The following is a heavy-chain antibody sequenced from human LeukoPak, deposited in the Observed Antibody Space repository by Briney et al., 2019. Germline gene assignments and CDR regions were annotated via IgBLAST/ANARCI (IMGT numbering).Heavy chain of an antibody. CDR3: ARAHPAAGFDY. J-gene: IGHJ4*02. D-gene: IGHD6-13*01. V-gene: IGHV4-34*01. CDR1: GGSFSGYY. Sequence: SETLSLTCAVYGGSFSGYYWSWIRQPPGRGLEWIGEINHSGSTNYNPSLKSRVTISVDTSKNQFSLKLSSVTAADTAVYYCARAHPAAGFDYWGQGTLVTVSS. CDR2: INHSGST.